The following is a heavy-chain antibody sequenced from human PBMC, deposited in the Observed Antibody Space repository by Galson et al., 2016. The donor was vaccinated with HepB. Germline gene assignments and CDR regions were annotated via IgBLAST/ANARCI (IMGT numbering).Heavy chain of an antibody. CDR3: ASQDLWSIEY. CDR1: GASITSSHW. CDR2: IFPSGST. J-gene: IGHJ4*02. D-gene: IGHD2-21*01. V-gene: IGHV4-4*02. Sequence: SETLSLTCAVSGASITSSHWWSWVRQPPGKGLEWIGEIFPSGSTNYIPALRSRVSISLDKSENQFSLKMTSVTAADAAVYYCASQDLWSIEYWGQGILVTVSS.